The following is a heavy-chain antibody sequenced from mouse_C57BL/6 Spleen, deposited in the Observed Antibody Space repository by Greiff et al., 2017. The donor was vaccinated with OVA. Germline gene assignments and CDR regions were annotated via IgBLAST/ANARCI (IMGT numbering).Heavy chain of an antibody. CDR1: GYTFTSYG. D-gene: IGHD3-2*02. CDR2: IYPRSGNT. Sequence: VQLQESGAELARPGASVKLSCKASGYTFTSYGISWVKQRTGQGLEWIGEIYPRSGNTYYNEKFKGKATLTADKSSSTAYMELRSLTSEDSAVYFCARGSSEPFFDYWGQGTTLTVSS. CDR3: ARGSSEPFFDY. J-gene: IGHJ2*01. V-gene: IGHV1-81*01.